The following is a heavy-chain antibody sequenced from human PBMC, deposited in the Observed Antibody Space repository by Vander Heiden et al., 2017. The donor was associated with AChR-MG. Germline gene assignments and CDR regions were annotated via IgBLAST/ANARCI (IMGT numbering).Heavy chain of an antibody. V-gene: IGHV3-30*18. CDR3: AKLDGSYFGGAFDI. D-gene: IGHD3-16*01. Sequence: QVQLVESGGGVVQPGRSLRLSCAASGFTFSSYGMHWVRQAPGKGLEWVAVIPYDGSNKYYADSVKGRFTISRDNSKNTLYLQMNSLRADDTAVYHCAKLDGSYFGGAFDIWGQGTMVTVSS. CDR2: IPYDGSNK. CDR1: GFTFSSYG. J-gene: IGHJ3*02.